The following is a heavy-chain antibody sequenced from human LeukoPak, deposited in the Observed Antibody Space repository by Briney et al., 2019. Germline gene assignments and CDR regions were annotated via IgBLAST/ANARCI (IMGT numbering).Heavy chain of an antibody. CDR1: AGSISSRVHY. D-gene: IGHD3-16*01. CDR2: IHYAGHT. Sequence: SETLSLTCSVSAGSISSRVHYWGWIRQPPGKGLEWLGSIHYAGHTYYNPSLKSRLTISMDMSSDRFSLRLDSLTAADTAFYHCARHKHLGVAPFDSWGQGALVPVSS. CDR3: ARHKHLGVAPFDS. V-gene: IGHV4-39*01. J-gene: IGHJ5*01.